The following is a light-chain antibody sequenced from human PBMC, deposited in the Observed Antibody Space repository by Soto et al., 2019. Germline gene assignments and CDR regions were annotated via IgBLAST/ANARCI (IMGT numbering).Light chain of an antibody. J-gene: IGKJ1*01. Sequence: DNQMTQSPSSLSASVGDRVTITCRASQAIGYSLAWYQQKPGKVPQLLIYAASTLQSGAPSRFSGSGSGTDFTLTISSLQPADIATYYCQKDDRVPGTFGQGTKVEI. V-gene: IGKV1-27*01. CDR3: QKDDRVPGT. CDR1: QAIGYS. CDR2: AAS.